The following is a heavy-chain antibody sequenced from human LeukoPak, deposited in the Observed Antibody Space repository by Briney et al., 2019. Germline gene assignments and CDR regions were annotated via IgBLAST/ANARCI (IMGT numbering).Heavy chain of an antibody. CDR1: GFTFSSDS. V-gene: IGHV3-21*01. J-gene: IGHJ4*02. Sequence: PGGSLRLSCAVSGFTFSSDSMNWVRQAPGKGLEWVSSISSSSSYIYYADSVKGRFTISRDNAKNSLYLQMNSLRAEDTAVYYCARDKITYSNYSPPDYWGQGTLVTVSS. D-gene: IGHD4-11*01. CDR2: ISSSSSYI. CDR3: ARDKITYSNYSPPDY.